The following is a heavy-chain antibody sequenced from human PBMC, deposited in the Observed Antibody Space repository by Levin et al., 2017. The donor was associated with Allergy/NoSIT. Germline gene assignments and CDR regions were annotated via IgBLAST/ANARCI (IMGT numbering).Heavy chain of an antibody. D-gene: IGHD2-15*01. CDR3: AKGEILCSGGSCYSRNYFDY. J-gene: IGHJ4*02. Sequence: GGSLRLSCAASGFTFSSYGMHWVRQAPGKGLEWVAVISYDGSNKYYADSVKGRFTISRDNSKNTLYLQMNSLRAEDTAVYYCAKGEILCSGGSCYSRNYFDYWGQGTLVTVSS. CDR2: ISYDGSNK. CDR1: GFTFSSYG. V-gene: IGHV3-30*18.